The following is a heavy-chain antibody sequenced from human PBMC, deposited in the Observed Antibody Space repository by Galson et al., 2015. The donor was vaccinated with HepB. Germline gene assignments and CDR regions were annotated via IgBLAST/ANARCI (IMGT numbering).Heavy chain of an antibody. Sequence: SLRLSCAASGFTFSSYSMNWVRQAPGKGLEWVSSISSSSSYIYYADSVKGRFTISRDNAKNSLYLQMNSLRAEDTAVYYCARGSYYDFWSGYHSGMDVWGQGTTVTVSS. CDR1: GFTFSSYS. CDR2: ISSSSSYI. V-gene: IGHV3-21*01. CDR3: ARGSYYDFWSGYHSGMDV. D-gene: IGHD3-3*01. J-gene: IGHJ6*02.